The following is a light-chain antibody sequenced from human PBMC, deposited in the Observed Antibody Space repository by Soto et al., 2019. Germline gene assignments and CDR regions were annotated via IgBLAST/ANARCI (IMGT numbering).Light chain of an antibody. V-gene: IGKV3-15*01. J-gene: IGKJ5*01. Sequence: ESVLTQSPVTLYASPGESAKLSCRASQSVDNNVAWYQQKPGQAPRLLIVGSFARATGIPARFSGSGSGSEFTLTISGLQSEDFAVYYCQQYNDRPPITFGQGTRLEIK. CDR3: QQYNDRPPIT. CDR1: QSVDNN. CDR2: GSF.